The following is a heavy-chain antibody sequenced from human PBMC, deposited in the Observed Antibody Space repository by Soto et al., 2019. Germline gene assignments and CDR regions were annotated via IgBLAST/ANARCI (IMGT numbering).Heavy chain of an antibody. V-gene: IGHV1-18*01. CDR1: GGTFSSYA. CDR3: ARENYYYDSSGSPAHMDV. Sequence: ASVKVSCKASGGTFSSYAISWVRQAPGQGLEWMGGIIPIFGNTNYAQKLQGRVTMTTDTSTSTAYMELRSLRSDDTAVFYCARENYYYDSSGSPAHMDVWGQGTTVTVSS. D-gene: IGHD3-22*01. J-gene: IGHJ6*02. CDR2: IIPIFGNT.